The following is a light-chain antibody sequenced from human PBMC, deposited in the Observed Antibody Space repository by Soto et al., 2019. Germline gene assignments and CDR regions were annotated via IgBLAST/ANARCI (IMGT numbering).Light chain of an antibody. Sequence: QSVLTQPPSVSGAPGQRVTISCTGGSSNFGAGYDVHWYQQLPGTAPKLLISTNTNRPSGVPDRFSGSKSGTSASLAITGLQAEDEADYYCQSYDSSLSRYVFGAGTKVTVL. CDR2: TNT. J-gene: IGLJ1*01. V-gene: IGLV1-40*01. CDR1: SSNFGAGYD. CDR3: QSYDSSLSRYV.